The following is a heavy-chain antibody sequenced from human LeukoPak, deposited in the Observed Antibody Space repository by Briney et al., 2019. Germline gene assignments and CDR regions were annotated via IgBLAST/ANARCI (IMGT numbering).Heavy chain of an antibody. V-gene: IGHV1-18*01. CDR3: ARAPHSVWPTFGDY. Sequence: ASVKVSCKASGYTFTSYGISWVRQAPGQGLEWMGWISAYNGNTNYAQKLQGRATMTTDTSTSTAYMELRSLRSDDTAVYYCARAPHSVWPTFGDYWGQGTLVTVSS. D-gene: IGHD3-16*01. J-gene: IGHJ4*02. CDR1: GYTFTSYG. CDR2: ISAYNGNT.